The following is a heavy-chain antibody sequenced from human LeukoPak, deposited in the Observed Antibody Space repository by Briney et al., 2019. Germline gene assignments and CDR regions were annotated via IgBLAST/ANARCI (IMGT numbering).Heavy chain of an antibody. CDR1: GFPFSSYG. V-gene: IGHV3-33*01. Sequence: PGGSLRLSCAASGFPFSSYGRHWVRQAPGKGLEWVAVIWYDGSNKYYADSVKGRFTISRDNSKNTVYLQMNSLRAEDTAVYYCARDLEGVAGYGDYLFDYWGQGTLVTVSS. D-gene: IGHD4-17*01. J-gene: IGHJ4*02. CDR2: IWYDGSNK. CDR3: ARDLEGVAGYGDYLFDY.